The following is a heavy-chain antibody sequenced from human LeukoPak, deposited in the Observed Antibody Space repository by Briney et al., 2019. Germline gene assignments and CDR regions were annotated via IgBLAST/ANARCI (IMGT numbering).Heavy chain of an antibody. CDR3: ARGRYYVD. Sequence: SETLSLTCTVSGGSISNYFWSWIRQPPGKGLEWLAYVYYTGSSTYNPSLKSRLTISVDTSKSQFSLKLTSVTAADTAVYYCARGRYYVDWGQGTLVTVSS. CDR2: VYYTGSS. D-gene: IGHD3-3*01. J-gene: IGHJ4*02. CDR1: GGSISNYF. V-gene: IGHV4-59*01.